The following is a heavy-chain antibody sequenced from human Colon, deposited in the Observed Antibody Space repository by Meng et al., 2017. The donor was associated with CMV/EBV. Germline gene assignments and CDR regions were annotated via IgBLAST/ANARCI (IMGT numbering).Heavy chain of an antibody. D-gene: IGHD6-13*01. Sequence: VHVAPVGGGWSNPGSPATLPFNVSGDTFSFYLINWVRLSPGPGLEWMGGIVSISVTPVYAQDFQGRVLITADESTNTVYLDLSSLRSDDAAVYYCAARLGAATGLIEFWGQGTLVTVSS. CDR3: AARLGAATGLIEF. V-gene: IGHV1-69*01. CDR2: IVSISVTP. J-gene: IGHJ4*02. CDR1: GDTFSFYL.